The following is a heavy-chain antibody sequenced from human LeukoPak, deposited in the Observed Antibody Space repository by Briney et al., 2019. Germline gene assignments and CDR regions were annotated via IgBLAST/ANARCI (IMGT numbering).Heavy chain of an antibody. D-gene: IGHD6-19*01. CDR3: ANPGGYSSGWTPFDY. Sequence: GGSLRLSCAASGFTFSSYGMHWVRQAPGKGLEWVAVISYDGSNKYYADSVKGRFPISRDNSKNTLYLQMNSLRAEDTAVYYCANPGGYSSGWTPFDYWGQGTLVTVSS. V-gene: IGHV3-30*18. J-gene: IGHJ4*02. CDR2: ISYDGSNK. CDR1: GFTFSSYG.